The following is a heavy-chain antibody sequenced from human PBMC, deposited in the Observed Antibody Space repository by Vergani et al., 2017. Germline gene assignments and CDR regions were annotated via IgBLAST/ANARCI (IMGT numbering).Heavy chain of an antibody. Sequence: QLQLQESGPGLVKPSETLSLTCTVSGGSISSSSYYWGWIRQPPGKGLEWIGSIYYSGSTYYNPSLKSRVTISVDTSKNKFSLKLSSVTAADTAVYYCARAPPLLYDSGYFDYWGQGTLVTVSS. CDR1: GGSISSSSYY. V-gene: IGHV4-39*07. J-gene: IGHJ4*02. CDR2: IYYSGST. CDR3: ARAPPLLYDSGYFDY. D-gene: IGHD3-22*01.